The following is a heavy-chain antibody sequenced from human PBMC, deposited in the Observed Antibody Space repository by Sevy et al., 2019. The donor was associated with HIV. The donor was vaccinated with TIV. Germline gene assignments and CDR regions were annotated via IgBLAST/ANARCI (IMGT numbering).Heavy chain of an antibody. D-gene: IGHD3-9*01. Sequence: GGSLRLSCAVSGIIFTTSGMHWVRQAPGKGLEWVAVISYDGRNKFYGDSVKARFTISRDNSKNILYLQMNSLRVEDTAVYYCAKDFTGYNGMDVWGQGTMVTVSS. V-gene: IGHV3-30*18. J-gene: IGHJ6*02. CDR2: ISYDGRNK. CDR1: GIIFTTSG. CDR3: AKDFTGYNGMDV.